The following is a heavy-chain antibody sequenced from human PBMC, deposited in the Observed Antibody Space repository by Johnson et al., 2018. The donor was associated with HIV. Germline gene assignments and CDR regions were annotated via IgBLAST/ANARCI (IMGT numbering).Heavy chain of an antibody. V-gene: IGHV3-23*04. D-gene: IGHD7-27*01. CDR3: AKVLSPRPWGDDAFDI. J-gene: IGHJ3*02. CDR1: GFTVSSNC. Sequence: VQLVESGGGLIQPGGSLRLSCAASGFTVSSNCMSWVRQAPGKWLEWVSAISGSGGSTFYADSVKGRFTISRDSSKNTLYLQMNSLRAEDTAVYYCAKVLSPRPWGDDAFDIWGQGTMVTVSS. CDR2: ISGSGGST.